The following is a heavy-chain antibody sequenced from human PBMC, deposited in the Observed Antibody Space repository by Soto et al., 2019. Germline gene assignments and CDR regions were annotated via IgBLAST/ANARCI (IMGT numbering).Heavy chain of an antibody. CDR3: AKDHDTTYYYDSSGSLYYFDY. V-gene: IGHV3-23*01. CDR2: ISGSGGST. D-gene: IGHD3-22*01. J-gene: IGHJ4*02. CDR1: GFTFSSYA. Sequence: GGSLRLSCAASGFTFSSYAMSWVRQAPGKGLEWVSAISGSGGSTYYADSVKGRFTISRDNSKNTLYLQMNSLRAEDTAVYYCAKDHDTTYYYDSSGSLYYFDYWGQGTLVTVSS.